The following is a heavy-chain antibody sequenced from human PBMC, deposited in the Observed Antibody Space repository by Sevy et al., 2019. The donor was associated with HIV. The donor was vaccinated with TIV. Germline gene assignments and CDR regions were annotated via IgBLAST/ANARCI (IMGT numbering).Heavy chain of an antibody. CDR2: VSRNGGTP. V-gene: IGHV3-23*01. Sequence: GGSLRLSCAGSGFTFVGYMMNWVRQAPGRGLEWVARVSRNGGTPEYGDSAKGRFTISRDNSKNTVYLQLKELRAEDTALYYCVKEGRDDFNPYLDFWGQGILVTVSS. CDR3: VKEGRDDFNPYLDF. CDR1: GFTFVGYM. D-gene: IGHD3-10*01. J-gene: IGHJ4*02.